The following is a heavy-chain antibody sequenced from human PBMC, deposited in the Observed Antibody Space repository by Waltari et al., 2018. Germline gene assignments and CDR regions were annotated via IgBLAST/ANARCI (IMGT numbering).Heavy chain of an antibody. CDR3: ARVRSRQQLGLDAFDI. D-gene: IGHD6-13*01. V-gene: IGHV4-59*01. CDR2: IYYSGRT. J-gene: IGHJ3*02. Sequence: QVQLQESGPGLVKPSETLSLTCTVSGGSISSYYWSWIRQPPGKGLEWIGCIYYSGRTNYHPSLSSRVTISVDTSKNQFSLKLSSVTAADMAVYYCARVRSRQQLGLDAFDIWGQGTMVTVSS. CDR1: GGSISSYY.